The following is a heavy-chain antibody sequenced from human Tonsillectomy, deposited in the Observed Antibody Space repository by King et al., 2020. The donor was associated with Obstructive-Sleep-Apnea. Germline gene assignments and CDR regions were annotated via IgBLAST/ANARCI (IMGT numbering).Heavy chain of an antibody. CDR3: AKDGDSSGWSGGNY. CDR1: GFTFDDYA. J-gene: IGHJ4*02. D-gene: IGHD6-19*01. V-gene: IGHV3-43D*03. Sequence: VQLVESGGVVVQPGGSLRLSCAASGFTFDDYAMHWVRQAPGKGLEWVSLISLGGYNPYYADSVKGRFTISRDNNKNSLYLKMNSLRAEDTALYYCAKDGDSSGWSGGNYWGQGTLVTVSS. CDR2: ISLGGYNP.